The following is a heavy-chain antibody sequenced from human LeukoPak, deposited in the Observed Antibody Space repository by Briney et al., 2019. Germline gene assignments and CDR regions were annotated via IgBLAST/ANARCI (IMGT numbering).Heavy chain of an antibody. V-gene: IGHV3-11*04. Sequence: GGSLRLPCAASGFTFSDYYMSWIRQAPGKGLEWVSYISNSGSTIYYADSVKGRFTISRDNAKNSLYLQMNSLRAEDTAMYYCARDTAGSNYDNWGQGTLVTVSS. D-gene: IGHD4-11*01. J-gene: IGHJ4*02. CDR2: ISNSGSTI. CDR1: GFTFSDYY. CDR3: ARDTAGSNYDN.